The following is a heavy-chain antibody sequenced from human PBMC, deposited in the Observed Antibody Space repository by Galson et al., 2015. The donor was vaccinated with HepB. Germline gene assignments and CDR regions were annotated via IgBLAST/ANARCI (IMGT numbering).Heavy chain of an antibody. V-gene: IGHV4-34*01. CDR3: ASIAARSY. Sequence: ATLSLTCAVYGGSFSGYYWSWIRQPPGKGLEWIGEINHSGSTNYNPSLKSRVTISVDTSKNQFSLKLSSVTAADTAVYYCASIAARSYWGQGTLVTVSS. J-gene: IGHJ4*02. CDR2: INHSGST. D-gene: IGHD6-6*01. CDR1: GGSFSGYY.